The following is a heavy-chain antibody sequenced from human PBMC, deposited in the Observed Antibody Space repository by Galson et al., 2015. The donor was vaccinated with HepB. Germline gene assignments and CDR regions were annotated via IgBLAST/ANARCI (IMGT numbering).Heavy chain of an antibody. CDR3: ARDRGYSSGWPNFDY. CDR2: INPSGGST. J-gene: IGHJ4*02. D-gene: IGHD6-19*01. V-gene: IGHV1-46*01. Sequence: GLEWMGIINPSGGSTSYAQKFQGRVTMTRDTSTSTVYMELSSLRSEDTAVYYCARDRGYSSGWPNFDYWGQGTLVTVSS.